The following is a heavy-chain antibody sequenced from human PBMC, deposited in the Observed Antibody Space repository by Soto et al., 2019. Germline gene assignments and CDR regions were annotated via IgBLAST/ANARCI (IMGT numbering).Heavy chain of an antibody. J-gene: IGHJ6*02. Sequence: EVQLVESGGGLVQPGGSLRLSCAVSGFTVSDYTMNWVRQTPGKGLEWLSYINSRGTTIYYADSVKGRFTVSRDNANRSLNLQMNSLRDEDTAIYYCARGIRRGSDSYSGLDVWGHGTTVTVSS. CDR1: GFTVSDYT. CDR3: ARGIRRGSDSYSGLDV. CDR2: INSRGTTI. D-gene: IGHD3-10*01. V-gene: IGHV3-48*02.